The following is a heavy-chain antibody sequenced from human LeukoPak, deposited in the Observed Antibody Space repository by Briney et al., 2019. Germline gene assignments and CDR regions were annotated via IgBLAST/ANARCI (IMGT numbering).Heavy chain of an antibody. Sequence: SETLSLTCAVSGGSISSSNWWSWVRQPPGKGLEWIGEIYHSGSTNYNPSLKSRVTISVDKSKNQFSLKLSSVTAADTAVYYCARGGVVVVAATSAFDIWGQGTMVTVSP. CDR2: IYHSGST. D-gene: IGHD2-15*01. CDR1: GGSISSSNW. V-gene: IGHV4-4*02. CDR3: ARGGVVVVAATSAFDI. J-gene: IGHJ3*02.